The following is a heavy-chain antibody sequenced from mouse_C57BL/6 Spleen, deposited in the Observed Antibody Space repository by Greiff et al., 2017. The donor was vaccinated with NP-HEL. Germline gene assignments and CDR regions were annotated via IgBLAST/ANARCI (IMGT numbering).Heavy chain of an antibody. CDR1: GFNIKDYY. D-gene: IGHD1-1*01. Sequence: EVMLVESGAELVKPGASVKLSCTASGFNIKDYYMHWVKQRTEQGLEWIGRIDPEDGETKYAPKFQGKATITADTSSNTAYLQLSSLTSEDTAVYYCATPNYYGSSSYAMDYWGQGTSVTVSS. CDR3: ATPNYYGSSSYAMDY. J-gene: IGHJ4*01. CDR2: IDPEDGET. V-gene: IGHV14-2*01.